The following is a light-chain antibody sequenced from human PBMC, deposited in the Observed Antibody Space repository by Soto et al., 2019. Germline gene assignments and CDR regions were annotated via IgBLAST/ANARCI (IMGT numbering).Light chain of an antibody. CDR3: HQYGSSPAT. V-gene: IGKV3-20*01. Sequence: EIVLTQSPAPLSLSPGERATLSCRASPSVTNFLAWYQQKPGQAPRLLIYGAFNRATGIPARFSGSGSGTDFTLTISSLEPEDVAMYYCHQYGSSPATLGQGTKVDIK. CDR2: GAF. J-gene: IGKJ1*01. CDR1: PSVTNF.